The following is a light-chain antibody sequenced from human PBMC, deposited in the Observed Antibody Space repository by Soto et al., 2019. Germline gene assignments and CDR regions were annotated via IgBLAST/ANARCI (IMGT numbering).Light chain of an antibody. V-gene: IGKV3-15*01. CDR3: QQDNNWPDMYT. CDR1: PSLRSS. Sequence: EIVMTQSPATLYVSPGERATLSCRARPSLRSSIAGYQQKPGQAPRLLIYGASTRATGIPARFSGSGSGTEFTLTISSLQSEDFAVYYCQQDNNWPDMYTFGQGTKLEIK. CDR2: GAS. J-gene: IGKJ2*01.